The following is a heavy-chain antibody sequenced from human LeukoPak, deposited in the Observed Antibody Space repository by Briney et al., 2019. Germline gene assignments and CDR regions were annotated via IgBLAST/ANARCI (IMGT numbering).Heavy chain of an antibody. D-gene: IGHD3-16*02. CDR3: ARARYDYVWGGYRSDWFDP. CDR1: GYTFTSYG. CDR2: ISAYNGNT. V-gene: IGHV1-18*01. Sequence: ASVKVSCKASGYTFTSYGISWVRQAPGQGLEWMGWISAYNGNTNYAQKLQGRVTMTTDTSTSTAYMELRSLRSDDTAVYYCARARYDYVWGGYRSDWFDPWGQGTLVTVSS. J-gene: IGHJ5*02.